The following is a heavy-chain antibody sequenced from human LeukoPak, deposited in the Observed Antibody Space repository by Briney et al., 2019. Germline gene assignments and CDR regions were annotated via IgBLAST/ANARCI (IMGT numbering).Heavy chain of an antibody. D-gene: IGHD6-6*01. CDR3: ARQRPEYSSPRDWFDP. J-gene: IGHJ5*02. CDR1: GGSISSSSYY. CDR2: IYYSGTT. Sequence: SETLSLTCTVSGGSISSSSYYWGWIRQPPGKGLEWIGSIYYSGTTYYNPSLKSRVTIFVDTSKNQLSLKLSSVTAADTAVYYCARQRPEYSSPRDWFDPWAREPWSPSPQ. V-gene: IGHV4-39*01.